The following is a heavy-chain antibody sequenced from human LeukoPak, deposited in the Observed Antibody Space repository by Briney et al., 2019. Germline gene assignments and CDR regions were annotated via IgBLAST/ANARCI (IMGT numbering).Heavy chain of an antibody. CDR2: IYYSGST. CDR3: ARLEAGDTTLDY. J-gene: IGHJ4*02. V-gene: IGHV4-39*01. D-gene: IGHD6-19*01. Sequence: KSSETLSLTCTVSGGSISSSSYYWGWIRQPPGKGLEWIGSIYYSGSTYYNPSLKSRVTISVDTSKNQFSLKLSSVTAADTAVYYCARLEAGDTTLDYWGQGTLVTVSS. CDR1: GGSISSSSYY.